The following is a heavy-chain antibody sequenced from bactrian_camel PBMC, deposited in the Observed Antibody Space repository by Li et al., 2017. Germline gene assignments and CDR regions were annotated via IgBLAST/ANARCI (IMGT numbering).Heavy chain of an antibody. V-gene: IGHV3S53*01. D-gene: IGHD2*01. J-gene: IGHJ4*01. CDR1: GYTVSSGC. Sequence: HVQLVESGGGSVQAGGSLRLSCAASGYTVSSGCMGWFRQAPGKEREGVARITSFGTTNYADSVKGRFTISRVNVKNTLYLRMNYLKPEDTANYFCAYLYRCSLVAGLTNWAYYGHGTQVTVS. CDR2: ITSFGTT.